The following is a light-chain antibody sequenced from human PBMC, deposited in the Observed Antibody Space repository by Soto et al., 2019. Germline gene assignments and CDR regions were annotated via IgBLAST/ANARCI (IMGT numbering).Light chain of an antibody. J-gene: IGKJ4*01. V-gene: IGKV3-20*01. CDR2: GAS. CDR3: KQYGSSPPLT. CDR1: QSVRSDY. Sequence: EIVLTQSPGNLCLCPGERASLXCRASQSVRSDYRAWYQQKPGKGPRLLXXGASSRATGVQDRFSGSGSGKDFTLNISKLEPEDFALYYCKQYGSSPPLTFGGGTKVDIK.